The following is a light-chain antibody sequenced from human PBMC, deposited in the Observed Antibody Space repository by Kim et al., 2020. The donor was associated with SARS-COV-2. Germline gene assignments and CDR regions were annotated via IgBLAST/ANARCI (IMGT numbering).Light chain of an antibody. CDR3: TAWDDSLSAWV. Sequence: ATLTCTGNSYNVSSQGAAWLQHRRGQSPKLLSYSNNDRPSGISERLAASRAGNTASLTITGLQPEHEADYYCTAWDDSLSAWVFGGGTKLTVL. CDR1: SYNVSSQG. J-gene: IGLJ3*02. CDR2: SNN. V-gene: IGLV10-54*01.